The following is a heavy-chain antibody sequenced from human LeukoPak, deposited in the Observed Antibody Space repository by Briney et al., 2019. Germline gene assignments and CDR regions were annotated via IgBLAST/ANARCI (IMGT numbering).Heavy chain of an antibody. D-gene: IGHD3-22*01. CDR1: GYTFTSYY. V-gene: IGHV1-46*01. CDR2: INPSGGST. CDR3: ATPGGTMIDAFDT. J-gene: IGHJ3*02. Sequence: GASVKVSCKASGYTFTSYYMHWVRQAPGQGLEWMGIINPSGGSTSYAQKFQGRVTMTRDTSTSTVYMELSSLRSEDTAVYYCATPGGTMIDAFDTWGQGTMVTVSS.